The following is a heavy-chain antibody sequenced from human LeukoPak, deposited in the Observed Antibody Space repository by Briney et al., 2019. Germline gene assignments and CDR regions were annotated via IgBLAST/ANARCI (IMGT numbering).Heavy chain of an antibody. Sequence: GGSLRLSCAASGFTFSSYWMSWVRQAPGKGLEWVANIKRDGSDKNYVDSVKGRFTISRDNAKNSVYLQMNSLRAEDTAVYYCARDIAMAGDDYWGQGTLVTVSS. J-gene: IGHJ4*02. CDR3: ARDIAMAGDDY. CDR1: GFTFSSYW. V-gene: IGHV3-7*04. D-gene: IGHD6-19*01. CDR2: IKRDGSDK.